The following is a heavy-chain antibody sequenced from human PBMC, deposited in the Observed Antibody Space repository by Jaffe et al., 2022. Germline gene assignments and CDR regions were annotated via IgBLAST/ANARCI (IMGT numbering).Heavy chain of an antibody. Sequence: QVQLQESGPGLVKPSETLSLTCTVSGGSISSYYWSWIRQPPGKGLEWIGYIYYSGSTNYNPSLKSRVTISVDTSKNQFSLKLSSVTAADTAVYYCARAKPPITMIFHRGPRQPFDYWGQGTLVTVSS. CDR1: GGSISSYY. CDR3: ARAKPPITMIFHRGPRQPFDY. J-gene: IGHJ4*02. V-gene: IGHV4-59*01. CDR2: IYYSGST. D-gene: IGHD3-22*01.